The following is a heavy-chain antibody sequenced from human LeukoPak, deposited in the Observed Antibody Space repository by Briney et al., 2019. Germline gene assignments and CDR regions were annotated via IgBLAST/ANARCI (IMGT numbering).Heavy chain of an antibody. CDR3: ARDAHMEQQLVHLN. J-gene: IGHJ4*02. CDR2: IYYSGST. CDR1: GGSISSSSYY. V-gene: IGHV4-39*02. D-gene: IGHD6-13*01. Sequence: PSETLSLTCTVSGGSISSSSYYWGWNRQPPGKGLEWLGSIYYSGSTYYNPSRKSRVTISVDTSKNQFSLKLSSVTAADTAVYYCARDAHMEQQLVHLNWGQGTLVTVSS.